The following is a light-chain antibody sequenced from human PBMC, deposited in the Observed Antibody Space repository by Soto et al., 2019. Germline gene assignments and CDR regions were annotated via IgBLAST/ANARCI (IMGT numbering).Light chain of an antibody. CDR2: EAS. J-gene: IGKJ4*01. Sequence: EIVLTQSPATLSLSPGERATLSCRASQSVSSFLAWYQHKPGQAPRLLIYEASNRATGIPARFSGSGSGTDFTLTIRSLEHEDVEVYYCQQSDNWPLTFGGGTKVEI. CDR1: QSVSSF. CDR3: QQSDNWPLT. V-gene: IGKV3-11*01.